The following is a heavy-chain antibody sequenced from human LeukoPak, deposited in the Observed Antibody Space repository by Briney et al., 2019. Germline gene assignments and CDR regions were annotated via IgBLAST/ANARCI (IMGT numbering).Heavy chain of an antibody. D-gene: IGHD3-9*01. V-gene: IGHV1-3*01. CDR3: ARLRYFDWAIDY. CDR2: INAGNGNT. CDR1: GYTFTSYA. J-gene: IGHJ4*02. Sequence: ASVKVSCKASGYTFTSYAMHWVRQAPGQRLEWMGWINAGNGNTKYSQKSQGRVTITRDTSASTAYMELSSLRSEDTAVYYCARLRYFDWAIDYWGQGTLVTVSS.